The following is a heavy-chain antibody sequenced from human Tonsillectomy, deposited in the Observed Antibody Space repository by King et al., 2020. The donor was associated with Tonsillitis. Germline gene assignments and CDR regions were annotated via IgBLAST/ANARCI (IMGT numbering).Heavy chain of an antibody. CDR1: GGSFSGYY. J-gene: IGHJ3*01. CDR3: ARVAGGGVDAFDA. D-gene: IGHD3-16*01. CDR2: INHTGRT. V-gene: IGHV4-34*01. Sequence: VQLQQWGAGLLKPSETLFLTCAVYGGSFSGYYWSWIRQSPGKGLEWVGEINHTGRTNYNPSLKSRVTTSVDTPKNQFSLKLISVTAADTAAYFCARVAGGGVDAFDAWGQGTMVTVSS.